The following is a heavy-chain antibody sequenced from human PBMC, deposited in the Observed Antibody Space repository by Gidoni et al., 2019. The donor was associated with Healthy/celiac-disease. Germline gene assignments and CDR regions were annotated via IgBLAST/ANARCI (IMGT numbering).Heavy chain of an antibody. V-gene: IGHV3-23*01. CDR3: AKRGPDYYFDY. CDR2: ISGSGSST. CDR1: GFPCSSYA. J-gene: IGHJ4*02. Sequence: EVQLLESGGGWVQPGGSLRIYCAASGFPCSSYAMSRDRQAPGKGLEWVSAISGSGSSTYYADSVKGRFTISRDNSKNTLYLQMNSLRAEDTAVYYCAKRGPDYYFDYWGQGTLVTVSS.